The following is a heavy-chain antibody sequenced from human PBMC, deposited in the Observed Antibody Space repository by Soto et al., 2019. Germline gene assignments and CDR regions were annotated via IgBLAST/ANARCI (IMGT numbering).Heavy chain of an antibody. Sequence: GGSLRLSCAASGFTFSSYSMNWVRQAPGKGLEWVSSISSSSSYIYYADSVKGRFTISRDNANNTLYLQMDSLRAEDTAVYFCAKRGHSTSWYWFDPWGQGTQVTVSS. J-gene: IGHJ5*02. V-gene: IGHV3-21*04. CDR3: AKRGHSTSWYWFDP. CDR1: GFTFSSYS. D-gene: IGHD6-13*01. CDR2: ISSSSSYI.